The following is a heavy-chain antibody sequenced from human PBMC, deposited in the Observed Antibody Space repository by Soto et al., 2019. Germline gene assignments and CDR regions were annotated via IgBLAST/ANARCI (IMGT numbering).Heavy chain of an antibody. CDR3: ARMSHSPYFDY. Sequence: QVQLVQSGAEVKKPGASVKVPCKASGYTFTNYGITWVRQAPGQGLEWMGWISTYNGNTNYAQKLQGRVTMTTDTSTNTAFMELRSLRSDDTAVYYCARMSHSPYFDYWGQGTLVTVSS. D-gene: IGHD5-18*01. CDR2: ISTYNGNT. J-gene: IGHJ4*02. V-gene: IGHV1-18*01. CDR1: GYTFTNYG.